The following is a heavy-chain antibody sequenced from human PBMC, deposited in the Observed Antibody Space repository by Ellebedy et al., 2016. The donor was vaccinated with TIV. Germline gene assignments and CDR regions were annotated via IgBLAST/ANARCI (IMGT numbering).Heavy chain of an antibody. CDR3: ARVNYGTLDV. Sequence: MPGGSLRLSCGVSGGSISSNNWWSWVRQPPGKGLEWIGETYRSGSTHYNPSLKSRVTISVDKSTNHFSLKLSSVTAADTAVYYCARVNYGTLDVWGPGTTVTVSS. V-gene: IGHV4-4*02. CDR2: TYRSGST. CDR1: GGSISSNNW. D-gene: IGHD4-17*01. J-gene: IGHJ6*02.